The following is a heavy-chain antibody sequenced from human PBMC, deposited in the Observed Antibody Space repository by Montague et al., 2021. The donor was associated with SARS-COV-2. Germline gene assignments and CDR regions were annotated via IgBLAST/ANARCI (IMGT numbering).Heavy chain of an antibody. J-gene: IGHJ4*02. V-gene: IGHV4-39*07. CDR1: GGSISSSSYY. CDR2: ISAGGGA. Sequence: SETLSLTCTVSGGSISSSSYYWGWIRQPPGKGLEWIGSISAGGGAXYNPSLKSRVTMSMDTSKRQLSLKLNSVTAEDTAVYYCARGVVAAPPVVDYWGRGTLVTVSS. D-gene: IGHD2-15*01. CDR3: ARGVVAAPPVVDY.